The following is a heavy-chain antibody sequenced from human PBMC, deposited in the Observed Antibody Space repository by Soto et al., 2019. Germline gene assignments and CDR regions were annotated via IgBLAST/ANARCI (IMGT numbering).Heavy chain of an antibody. D-gene: IGHD2-2*02. CDR3: ARGNPFRQYPGWFDP. Sequence: QVQLQESGPGLVKSSETLSLTCNVSGGSVSSGTNYWSWIRQLPGKELEWIGYVYYNGNTNYNPSLKSLVTISVDTSKNQFSLKLRSVTAADTAVYYCARGNPFRQYPGWFDPWGQGTLVTVSS. V-gene: IGHV4-61*01. CDR2: VYYNGNT. J-gene: IGHJ5*02. CDR1: GGSVSSGTNY.